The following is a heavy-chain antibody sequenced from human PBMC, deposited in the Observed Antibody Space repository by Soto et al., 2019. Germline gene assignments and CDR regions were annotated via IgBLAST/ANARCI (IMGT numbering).Heavy chain of an antibody. CDR3: ARDPRYIAVAGSDWFDP. D-gene: IGHD6-19*01. CDR1: GYTFTSYG. V-gene: IGHV1-18*01. CDR2: ISAYNGNT. J-gene: IGHJ5*02. Sequence: QVQLVQSGAEVKKPGASVKVSCKASGYTFTSYGISWVRQAPGQGLEWMGWISAYNGNTNYAQKLPGRVTMTTDTSTSTAYMELRSLRSDDTAVYYCARDPRYIAVAGSDWFDPWGQGTLVTVSS.